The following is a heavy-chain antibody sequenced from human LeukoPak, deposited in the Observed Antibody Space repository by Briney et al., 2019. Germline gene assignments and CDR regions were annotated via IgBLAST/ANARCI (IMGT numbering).Heavy chain of an antibody. J-gene: IGHJ4*02. V-gene: IGHV3-7*03. D-gene: IGHD4-17*01. CDR3: ARDFEFGDENDC. Sequence: PGGSLRLSCAASGFTFSSYWMSWVRQAPGRRLEWVANIKKDGSDKFYVDSVKGRFTISRDNGKDSLYLQMNSLRVEDTAVYYCARDFEFGDENDCWGQGALVTVSS. CDR2: IKKDGSDK. CDR1: GFTFSSYW.